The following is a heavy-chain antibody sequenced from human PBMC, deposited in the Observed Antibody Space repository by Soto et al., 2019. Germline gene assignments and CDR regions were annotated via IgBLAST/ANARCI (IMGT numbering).Heavy chain of an antibody. CDR2: FSSGGGGR. CDR3: TKANRYCSGANCFTFDY. V-gene: IGHV3-23*01. D-gene: IGHD2-15*01. J-gene: IGHJ4*02. Sequence: EVQLLESGGGLLQPGGSLRLSCTASGFTFSNYAMSWVRQAPGKGLEWVSTFSSGGGGRYYADSVKGRFTISRDNSKNTLSLQMNSLRAEDTAVYYCTKANRYCSGANCFTFDYWGLGTLVTVSS. CDR1: GFTFSNYA.